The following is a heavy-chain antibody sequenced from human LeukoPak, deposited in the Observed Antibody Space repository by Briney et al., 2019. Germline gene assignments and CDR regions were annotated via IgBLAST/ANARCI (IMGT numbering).Heavy chain of an antibody. V-gene: IGHV1-18*04. Sequence: ASVKVSCKASGYTFPSYGISWVRQAPGQGLEWMGWISAYNGNTNYAQNLQGRVTMTTDTSTSTAYMGLRSLRPDDTAVYYCASGAISYAFDIWGQGTMVTVSS. J-gene: IGHJ3*02. CDR1: GYTFPSYG. CDR3: ASGAISYAFDI. CDR2: ISAYNGNT. D-gene: IGHD3-9*01.